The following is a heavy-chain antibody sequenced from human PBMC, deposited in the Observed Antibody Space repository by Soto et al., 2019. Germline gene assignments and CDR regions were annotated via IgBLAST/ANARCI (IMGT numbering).Heavy chain of an antibody. CDR2: IWYDGSKK. Sequence: QVQLVESGGGVVQPGRSLRLSCAVSGFTLSRYGMHWVRQAPGKGLEWVAAIWYDGSKKYYADSVKGRFTIFKDNDNLDLQMTRLRAEETAVYYCVRGPATVTSYFAYWGQGTLVTVSS. D-gene: IGHD4-17*01. V-gene: IGHV3-33*01. J-gene: IGHJ4*02. CDR3: VRGPATVTSYFAY. CDR1: GFTLSRYG.